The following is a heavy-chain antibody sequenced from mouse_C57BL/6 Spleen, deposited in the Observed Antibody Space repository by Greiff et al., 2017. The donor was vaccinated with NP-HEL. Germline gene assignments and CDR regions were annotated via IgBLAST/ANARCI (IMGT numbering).Heavy chain of an antibody. J-gene: IGHJ1*03. CDR2: IRNKANGYTT. D-gene: IGHD2-5*01. Sequence: EVHLVESGGGLVQPGGSLSLSCAASGFTFTDYYMSWVRQPPGKALEWLGFIRNKANGYTTEYSASVKGRFTISRDNSQSILYLQMNALRAEDSATYDCERYLYYSNCWYFDVWGTGTTVTVSS. CDR3: ERYLYYSNCWYFDV. CDR1: GFTFTDYY. V-gene: IGHV7-3*01.